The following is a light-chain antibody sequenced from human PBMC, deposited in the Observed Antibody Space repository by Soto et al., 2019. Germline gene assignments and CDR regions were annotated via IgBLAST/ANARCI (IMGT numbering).Light chain of an antibody. CDR2: AVD. J-gene: IGLJ2*01. V-gene: IGLV2-8*01. CDR3: SSFTNTTTLVL. Sequence: QSALTQPPSASGSPGQSVTISCTGTSRDVGGYDWVSWYQHHPGKVPRLLIYAVDKRPSGVPDRFSGSKSSNTASLTVSGLQAEDEADYYCSSFTNTTTLVLFGGGTQLTVL. CDR1: SRDVGGYDW.